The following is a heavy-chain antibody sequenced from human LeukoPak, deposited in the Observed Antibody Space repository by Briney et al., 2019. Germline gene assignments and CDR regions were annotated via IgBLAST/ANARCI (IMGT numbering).Heavy chain of an antibody. J-gene: IGHJ3*02. Sequence: PSETLSLTCTVSGGCISSHYWSWIRQPPGKGLEWIGYIYYSGSTNYNPSLKSRVTISVDTSKNQFSLKLSSVTAADTAVYYCAREGEDPDAFDIWGQGTMVTVSS. D-gene: IGHD3-16*01. CDR3: AREGEDPDAFDI. CDR1: GGCISSHY. V-gene: IGHV4-59*11. CDR2: IYYSGST.